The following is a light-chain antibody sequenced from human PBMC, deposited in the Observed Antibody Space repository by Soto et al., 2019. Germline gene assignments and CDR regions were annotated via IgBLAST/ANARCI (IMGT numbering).Light chain of an antibody. V-gene: IGKV1-5*01. CDR1: QSISSW. Sequence: IQMTQSPSTLSASVGDRVTITCRASQSISSWLAWYQQKPGKAPKLLIYDASSLQSGVPSRFSGSGSGTDFTLTISRLHPDDFATYYCQQYNTYPWTFGQGTKVDI. J-gene: IGKJ1*01. CDR3: QQYNTYPWT. CDR2: DAS.